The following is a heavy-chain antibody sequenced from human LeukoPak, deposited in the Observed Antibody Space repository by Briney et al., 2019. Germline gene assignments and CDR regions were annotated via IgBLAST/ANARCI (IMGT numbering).Heavy chain of an antibody. V-gene: IGHV3-33*01. CDR3: VRGDDYGGPHY. D-gene: IGHD4-23*01. CDR1: GFTFSSYG. CDR2: IWYDGSNK. J-gene: IGHJ4*02. Sequence: GGSLRLSCAASGFTFSSYGMHWVRQAPGKGLEWVAVIWYDGSNKYYADSVKGRFTISRDISKNILYLQMNSLRAEDTAVYYCVRGDDYGGPHYWGQGTLVTVSS.